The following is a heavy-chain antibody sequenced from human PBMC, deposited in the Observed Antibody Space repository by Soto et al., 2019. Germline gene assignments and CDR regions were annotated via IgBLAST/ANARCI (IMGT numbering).Heavy chain of an antibody. CDR3: ARTAGSGWLYYYYGMDV. CDR1: GGSFSGYY. J-gene: IGHJ6*02. D-gene: IGHD6-19*01. Sequence: QVQLQQWGAGLLKPSETLSLTCAVYGGSFSGYYWSWIRQPPGKGLEWIGEINHSGSTNYNPSLKSRVTISVDTSKNQFSLKLRSVTAADTAVYYCARTAGSGWLYYYYGMDVWGQGTTVTVSS. V-gene: IGHV4-34*01. CDR2: INHSGST.